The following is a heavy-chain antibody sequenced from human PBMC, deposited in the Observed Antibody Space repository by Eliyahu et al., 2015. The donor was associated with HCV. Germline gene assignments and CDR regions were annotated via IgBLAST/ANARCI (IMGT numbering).Heavy chain of an antibody. J-gene: IGHJ4*02. V-gene: IGHV4-59*08. CDR2: MFFLGNT. D-gene: IGHD2/OR15-2a*01. CDR1: GASITRHY. CDR3: ARHPGASFQS. Sequence: QESGPGLVKPSETLSLTCTVSGASITRHYWSWIRQSPGKGLEWVGYMFFLGNTTYDPSFQSRVTMSLDTSKTKFSLKLRSVTSADTAVYYCARHPGASFQSWGQGIPVTVSS.